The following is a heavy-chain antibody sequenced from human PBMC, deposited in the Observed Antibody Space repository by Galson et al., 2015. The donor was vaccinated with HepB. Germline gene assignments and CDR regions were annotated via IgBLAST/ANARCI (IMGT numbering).Heavy chain of an antibody. D-gene: IGHD6-19*01. Sequence: SLRLSCAASGFTFSSYGMHWVRQAPGKGLEWVAVIWYDGSNKYYADSVKGRFTISRDNSKNTLYLQMNSLRAEDTAVYYCARSMDSSGWKYYYYGMDVWGQGTTVTVSS. V-gene: IGHV3-33*01. CDR3: ARSMDSSGWKYYYYGMDV. CDR1: GFTFSSYG. CDR2: IWYDGSNK. J-gene: IGHJ6*02.